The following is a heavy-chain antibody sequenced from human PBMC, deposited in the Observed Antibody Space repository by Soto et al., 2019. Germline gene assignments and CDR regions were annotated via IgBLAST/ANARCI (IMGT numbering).Heavy chain of an antibody. CDR2: ISGSGGST. CDR3: AKSPPEYSSSPVDY. CDR1: GFTFSSYA. V-gene: IGHV3-23*01. J-gene: IGHJ4*02. Sequence: EVQLLESGGGLVHPGGSLRLSCAASGFTFSSYAMSWVRQAPGKGLEWVSAISGSGGSTYYADSVKGRFTISRDNSKNTLYLQMNSMRAEDTAVYYCAKSPPEYSSSPVDYWGQGTLVTVSS. D-gene: IGHD6-6*01.